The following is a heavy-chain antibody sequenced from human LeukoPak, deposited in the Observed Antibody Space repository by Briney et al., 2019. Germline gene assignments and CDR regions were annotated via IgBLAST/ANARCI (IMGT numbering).Heavy chain of an antibody. CDR2: ISGSGGST. V-gene: IGHV3-23*01. CDR3: AKVQDRYYDSSGYDY. Sequence: PGGSLRLSCAASGFTFSSYAMSWVRQAPGKGLEWVSAISGSGGSTYYADSVKGRFTISRDNSKNTLYLQMNSLRAEDTAVYYCAKVQDRYYDSSGYDYWGQGTLVTVSS. D-gene: IGHD3-22*01. J-gene: IGHJ4*02. CDR1: GFTFSSYA.